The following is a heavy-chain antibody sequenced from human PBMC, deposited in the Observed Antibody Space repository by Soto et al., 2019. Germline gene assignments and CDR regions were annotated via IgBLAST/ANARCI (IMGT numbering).Heavy chain of an antibody. V-gene: IGHV4-39*01. J-gene: IGHJ6*02. Sequence: PSETLSLTCTVSGGSISSSIYYWGWIRHPPGNGLEWIGSIYYSGSTYYNPSLKSRVTISVDTSKNQFSLKLSSVTAADTAVYYCARQLLWFGELLYGYYGMDVWGQGTTVTVSS. CDR1: GGSISSSIYY. D-gene: IGHD3-10*01. CDR2: IYYSGST. CDR3: ARQLLWFGELLYGYYGMDV.